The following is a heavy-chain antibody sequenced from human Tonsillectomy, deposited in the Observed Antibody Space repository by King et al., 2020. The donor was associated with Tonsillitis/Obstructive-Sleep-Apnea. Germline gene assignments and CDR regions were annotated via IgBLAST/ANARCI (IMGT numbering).Heavy chain of an antibody. D-gene: IGHD4-17*01. CDR1: GGSISSSSYY. J-gene: IGHJ5*02. CDR3: ARRPIRGLANYGWFDP. Sequence: QLQESGPGLVKPSETLSLTCTVSGGSISSSSYYWGWIRQPPGKGLEWIGSIYYSGSTYYNPSLKSRVTISVDTSKNQFSLKLSSVTAADTAVYYCARRPIRGLANYGWFDPWGQGTLVTVSS. CDR2: IYYSGST. V-gene: IGHV4-39*01.